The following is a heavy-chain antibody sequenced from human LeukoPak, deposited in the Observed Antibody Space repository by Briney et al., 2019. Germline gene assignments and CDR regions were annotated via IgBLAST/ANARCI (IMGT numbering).Heavy chain of an antibody. CDR3: ARETLDIVVVPAAAQSYYYYMDV. V-gene: IGHV4-4*07. D-gene: IGHD2-2*03. CDR1: GGSISSYY. CDR2: IYTSGST. J-gene: IGHJ6*03. Sequence: SETLPLTCTVSGGSISSYYWSWIRQPAGKGLEWIGRIYTSGSTNYNPSLKSRVTMSVDTSKNQFSLKLSSVTAADTAVYYCARETLDIVVVPAAAQSYYYYMDVWGKGTTVTVSS.